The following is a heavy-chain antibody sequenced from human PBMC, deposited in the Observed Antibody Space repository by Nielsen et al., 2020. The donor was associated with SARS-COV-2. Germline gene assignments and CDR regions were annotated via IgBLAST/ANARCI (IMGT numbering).Heavy chain of an antibody. V-gene: IGHV3-49*03. CDR2: IRSKAYGGTT. CDR3: TRDLDPMVRGVIPDY. D-gene: IGHD3-10*01. Sequence: GESLKISCTASGFTFGDYAMSWFRQAPGKGLEWVGFIRSKAYGGTTEYAASVKGRFTISRDDSKSIAYLQMNSLKTEDTAVYYCTRDLDPMVRGVIPDYWGQGTLVTVSS. CDR1: GFTFGDYA. J-gene: IGHJ4*02.